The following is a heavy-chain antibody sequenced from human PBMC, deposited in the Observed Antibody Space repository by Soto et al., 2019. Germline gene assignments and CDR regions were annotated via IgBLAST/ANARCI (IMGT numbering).Heavy chain of an antibody. CDR1: GFTFSSYA. D-gene: IGHD5-18*01. V-gene: IGHV3-30-3*01. Sequence: QVQLVESGGGVVQPGRSLRLSCAASGFTFSSYAMHWVRQAPGKGLEWVAVISYDGSNKYYADSVKGRFTISRDNSENSLYLQINSLRAVDTTVYYCARDPLCVTAMVLGYFYLWGRGTLVSV. CDR3: ARDPLCVTAMVLGYFYL. CDR2: ISYDGSNK. J-gene: IGHJ2*01.